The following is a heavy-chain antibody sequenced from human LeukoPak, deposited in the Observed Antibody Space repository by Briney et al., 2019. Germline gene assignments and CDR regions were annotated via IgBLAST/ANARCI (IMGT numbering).Heavy chain of an antibody. CDR1: GYSFTGYY. CDR3: ARDPSIAAAGPDYYYYMDV. D-gene: IGHD6-13*01. CDR2: INPNSGGT. Sequence: ASVKASCKPSGYSFTGYYMHWVRQAPGQGLEWMGWINPNSGGTNYAQKFQGRVTMTRDTSISTAYLELSRLRSDDTAVYYCARDPSIAAAGPDYYYYMDVWGKGTTVTVSS. J-gene: IGHJ6*03. V-gene: IGHV1-2*02.